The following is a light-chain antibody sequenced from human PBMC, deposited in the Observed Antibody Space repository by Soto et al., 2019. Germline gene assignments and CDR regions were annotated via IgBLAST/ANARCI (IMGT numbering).Light chain of an antibody. Sequence: QCVLTQPASVSGSPGQSITISCTGTSSDVGAYDYVSWYQQHPGKAPRLMIFGVNNRPSGVSHRFSGSKSGNTASLTISGLQAEDEADYYCCSYTHVYTYVFGTGTRSPS. V-gene: IGLV2-14*01. CDR3: CSYTHVYTYV. CDR2: GVN. CDR1: SSDVGAYDY. J-gene: IGLJ1*01.